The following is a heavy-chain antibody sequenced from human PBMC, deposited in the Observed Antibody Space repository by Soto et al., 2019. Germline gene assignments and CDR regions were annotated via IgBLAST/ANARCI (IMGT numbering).Heavy chain of an antibody. J-gene: IGHJ6*02. CDR1: GFSFSSHV. CDR3: AKGPTIFGVIIVAEYYYGMDV. Sequence: GGFLRLSCAASGFSFSSHVMSWVRQAPGKGLEWVSSISGSGGGTYYADSVKGRFIISRDNSKNTLDLQMNSLRAEDTAVYYCAKGPTIFGVIIVAEYYYGMDVWGQGTTVTVSS. D-gene: IGHD3-3*01. CDR2: ISGSGGGT. V-gene: IGHV3-23*01.